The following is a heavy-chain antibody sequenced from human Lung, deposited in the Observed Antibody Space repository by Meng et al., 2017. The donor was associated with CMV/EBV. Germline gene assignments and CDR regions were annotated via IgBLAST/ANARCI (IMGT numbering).Heavy chain of an antibody. J-gene: IGHJ4*02. CDR1: GFTFSSYS. CDR2: ISSNSKYI. CDR3: ARVYCSRGSCSFDY. D-gene: IGHD2-15*01. Sequence: GESXKISCAASGFTFSSYSVNWVRQAPGKGLEWVSSISSNSKYIFYADSVKGRFTISRDNAKNALHLQMNSLRDEDTALYYCARVYCSRGSCSFDYWGQGTLVTVSS. V-gene: IGHV3-21*01.